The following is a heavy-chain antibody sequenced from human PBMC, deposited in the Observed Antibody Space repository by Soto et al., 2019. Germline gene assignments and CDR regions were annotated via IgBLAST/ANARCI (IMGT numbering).Heavy chain of an antibody. CDR2: IWYDGSNK. CDR1: GFTFSSYG. Sequence: QVQLVESGGGVVQPGRSLRLSCAASGFTFSSYGMHWVRQAPGTGLEWVAVIWYDGSNKYYADSVKGRFTISRDNSKNTLYLQMNSLRAEDTAVYYCARDLVTMVRGVIGYWGQGTLVTVSS. J-gene: IGHJ4*02. CDR3: ARDLVTMVRGVIGY. V-gene: IGHV3-33*01. D-gene: IGHD3-10*01.